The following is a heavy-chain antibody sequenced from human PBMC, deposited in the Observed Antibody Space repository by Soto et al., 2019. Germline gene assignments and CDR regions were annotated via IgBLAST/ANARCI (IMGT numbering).Heavy chain of an antibody. CDR1: GCSISSGGYS. CDR2: IYHSGST. V-gene: IGHV4-30-2*01. J-gene: IGHJ4*02. Sequence: LQLQESGSGLVKPSQTLSPTLAVSGCSISSGGYSWSWIRQPPGKGLEWIGYIYHSGSTYYNPSLKSRVTISVDRSKNQFSLKLSSVTAADTAVYYCAGGIAARPLGYWGQGTLVTVSS. D-gene: IGHD6-6*01. CDR3: AGGIAARPLGY.